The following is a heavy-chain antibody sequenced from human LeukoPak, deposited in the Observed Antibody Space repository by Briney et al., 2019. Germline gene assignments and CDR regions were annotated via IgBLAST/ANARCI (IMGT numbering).Heavy chain of an antibody. CDR2: ISGSGGST. J-gene: IGHJ6*02. CDR3: ARGLTAESYYYYGMDV. CDR1: GFTFSSYA. V-gene: IGHV3-23*01. Sequence: PGGSLRLSCAASGFTFSSYAMSWVRQAPGKGLEWVSAISGSGGSTYYADSVKGRFTISRDNSKNTLYLQMNSLRAEDTAVYYCARGLTAESYYYYGMDVWGQGTTVTVSS. D-gene: IGHD7-27*01.